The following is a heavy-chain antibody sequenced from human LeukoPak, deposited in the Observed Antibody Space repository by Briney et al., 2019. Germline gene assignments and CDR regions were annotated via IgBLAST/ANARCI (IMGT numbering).Heavy chain of an antibody. CDR2: ISGSGAST. J-gene: IGHJ4*02. Sequence: GGSLRLSCAASGLTFSNYAMSWVRQAPGKGLEWVSTISGSGASTYYADSVKDRFTISRDNSKNTLYLQMNNLRAEDTALYYCAKDPAVTTIDFDYWGQGTLVTVSS. CDR1: GLTFSNYA. CDR3: AKDPAVTTIDFDY. D-gene: IGHD4-11*01. V-gene: IGHV3-23*01.